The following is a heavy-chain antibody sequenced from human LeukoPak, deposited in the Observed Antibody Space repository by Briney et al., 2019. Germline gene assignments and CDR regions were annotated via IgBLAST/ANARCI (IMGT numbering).Heavy chain of an antibody. V-gene: IGHV3-11*01. D-gene: IGHD3-10*01. CDR1: GFTSSDYY. CDR3: ARDALGSYDY. CDR2: ISNTGSTM. J-gene: IGHJ4*02. Sequence: PGRSLRLSCAASGFTSSDYYMFWIRQAPGKGPEWISYISNTGSTMYYADSVKGRFTISRDNGKNSLYLQMNSLRAEDTAVYYCARDALGSYDYWGQGTLVTVSS.